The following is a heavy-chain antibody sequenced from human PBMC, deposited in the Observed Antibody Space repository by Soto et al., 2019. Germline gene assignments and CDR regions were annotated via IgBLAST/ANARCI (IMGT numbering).Heavy chain of an antibody. V-gene: IGHV1-24*01. J-gene: IGHJ5*02. Sequence: ASVKVSCKVSGYTLTELSMHWVRQAPGKGLEWMGGFDPEDGETIYAQKFQGRVTMTEDTSTDTAYMELSSLRSEDTAVYYCAMVRGVNNWLSLCGQGTSVLVSS. D-gene: IGHD3-10*01. CDR2: FDPEDGET. CDR1: GYTLTELS. CDR3: AMVRGVNNWLSL.